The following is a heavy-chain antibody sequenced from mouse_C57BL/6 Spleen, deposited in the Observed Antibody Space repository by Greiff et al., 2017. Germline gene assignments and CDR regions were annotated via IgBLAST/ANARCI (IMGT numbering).Heavy chain of an antibody. V-gene: IGHV2-5*01. CDR3: ANYYGSSYAMDY. Sequence: VQLQESGPGLVQPSPSLSITCTVSGFSLTSYGVHWVRQSPGKGLEWLGVIWRGGSTDYNAAFMSRLSITKDNSKSQVFFKMNSLQADDTAIYYCANYYGSSYAMDYWGQGTSVTVSS. CDR2: IWRGGST. J-gene: IGHJ4*01. CDR1: GFSLTSYG. D-gene: IGHD1-1*01.